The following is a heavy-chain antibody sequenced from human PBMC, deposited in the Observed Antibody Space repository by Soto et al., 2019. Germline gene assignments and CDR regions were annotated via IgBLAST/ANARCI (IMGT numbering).Heavy chain of an antibody. CDR3: AKDSWIVSSGWYVAFDI. Sequence: EVQLLESGGGWVQPGGSLRLSCAASGFTFSSYAMSWVRQAPGKGLEWVSAISGSGGSTYYADSVKGRFTISRDNSKNTLYLQMNSLRAEDTAVYYCAKDSWIVSSGWYVAFDIWGQGTMVTVSS. CDR2: ISGSGGST. J-gene: IGHJ3*02. V-gene: IGHV3-23*01. D-gene: IGHD6-19*01. CDR1: GFTFSSYA.